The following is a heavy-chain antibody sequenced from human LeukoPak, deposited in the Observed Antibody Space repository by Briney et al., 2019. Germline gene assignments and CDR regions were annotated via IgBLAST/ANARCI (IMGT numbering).Heavy chain of an antibody. CDR1: GGSISSYY. Sequence: SETLSLTCTVSGGSISSYYWSWIRQPPGKGLEWIGSIYYSGSTYYNPSLKSRVTISVDTSKNQFSLKLSSVTAADTAVYYCASPYYDSSGYDGYRGQGTLVTVS. CDR2: IYYSGST. V-gene: IGHV4-59*05. D-gene: IGHD3-22*01. CDR3: ASPYYDSSGYDGY. J-gene: IGHJ4*02.